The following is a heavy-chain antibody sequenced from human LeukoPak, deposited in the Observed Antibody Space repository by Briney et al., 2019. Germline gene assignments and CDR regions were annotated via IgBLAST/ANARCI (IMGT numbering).Heavy chain of an antibody. V-gene: IGHV3-23*01. CDR2: ISGSAGGT. Sequence: PGGSLRLSCAASGFTFSSYAMSWVRQAPGKGLEWVSAISGSAGGTYYADSVKGRFTISRDNSKNTVYLQMNSLRAEDTAVYYCARDRGGSYSAIDYWGQGTLVTVSS. CDR1: GFTFSSYA. CDR3: ARDRGGSYSAIDY. J-gene: IGHJ4*02. D-gene: IGHD1-26*01.